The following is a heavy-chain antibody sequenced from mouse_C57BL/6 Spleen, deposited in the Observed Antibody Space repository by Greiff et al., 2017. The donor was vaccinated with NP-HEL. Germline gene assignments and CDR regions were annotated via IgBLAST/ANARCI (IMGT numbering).Heavy chain of an antibody. V-gene: IGHV1-76*01. Sequence: VMLVESGAELVRPGASVKLSCKASGYTFTDYYINWVKQRPGQGLEWIARIYPGSGNTYYNEKFKGKATLTAEKSSSTAYMQLSSLTSEDAAVYYCAGSGIYYGSSYVDYWGQGTTLTVSS. CDR3: AGSGIYYGSSYVDY. CDR1: GYTFTDYY. D-gene: IGHD1-1*01. CDR2: IYPGSGNT. J-gene: IGHJ2*01.